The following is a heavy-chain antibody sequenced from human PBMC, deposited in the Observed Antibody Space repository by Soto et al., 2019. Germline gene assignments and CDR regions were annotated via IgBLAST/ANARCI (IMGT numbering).Heavy chain of an antibody. D-gene: IGHD5-18*01. CDR3: ARGPKRFVEVTAMVNFFDY. J-gene: IGHJ4*02. CDR1: GFTFSSYW. V-gene: IGHV3-74*01. Sequence: PGGSLRLCCAASGFTFSSYWMHWVRQAPGKGLVWVSRINSDGSSTSYADSVKGRFTISRDNAKNTLYLQMNSLRAEDTAVYYCARGPKRFVEVTAMVNFFDYWGQGTLVTVSS. CDR2: INSDGSST.